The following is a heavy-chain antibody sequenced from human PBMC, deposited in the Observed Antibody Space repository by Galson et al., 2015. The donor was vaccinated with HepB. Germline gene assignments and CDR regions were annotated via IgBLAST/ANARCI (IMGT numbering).Heavy chain of an antibody. J-gene: IGHJ6*03. V-gene: IGHV1-69*13. D-gene: IGHD4-11*01. CDR1: GGTFSSYA. CDR3: ASGAYSNYLPGRYYYYMDV. CDR2: IIPIFGTA. Sequence: SVKVSCKASGGTFSSYAISWVRQAPGQGLEWMGGIIPIFGTANYAQKFQGRVTITADESTSTAYMELSSLRSEDTAVYYCASGAYSNYLPGRYYYYMDVWGKGTTVTVSS.